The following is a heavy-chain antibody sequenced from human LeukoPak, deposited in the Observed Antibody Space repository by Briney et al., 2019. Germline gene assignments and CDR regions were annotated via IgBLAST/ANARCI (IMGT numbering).Heavy chain of an antibody. Sequence: GGSLRLSCAASGFPFSDALMSWVRQAPEKGLEWVGRIKTKTDGGTTDYPAPVKGRFTISRDDSENTLYLQMNSLKTEDTAVYYCTTKHCSGSGCYGKWGQGTLVTVSS. CDR2: IKTKTDGGTT. CDR3: TTKHCSGSGCYGK. CDR1: GFPFSDAL. V-gene: IGHV3-15*01. J-gene: IGHJ4*02. D-gene: IGHD2-15*01.